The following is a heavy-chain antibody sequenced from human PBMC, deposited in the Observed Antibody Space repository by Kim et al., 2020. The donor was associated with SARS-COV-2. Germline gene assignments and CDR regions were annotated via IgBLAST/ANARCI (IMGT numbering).Heavy chain of an antibody. Sequence: SETLSPTCTMSGDSISGYYWGWIRQPPGKGLEWIGYVHHSGETDYNPTLMGRLTISGDSSKNQFSLRLNSVTAADTAFYYCVTGAGWLIDYWGQGTLVTV. J-gene: IGHJ4*02. CDR3: VTGAGWLIDY. CDR2: VHHSGET. D-gene: IGHD3-9*01. CDR1: GDSISGYY. V-gene: IGHV4-59*03.